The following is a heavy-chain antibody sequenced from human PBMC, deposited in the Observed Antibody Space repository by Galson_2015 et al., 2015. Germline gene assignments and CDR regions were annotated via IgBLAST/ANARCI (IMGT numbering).Heavy chain of an antibody. Sequence: SLRLSCAASGFTFSSYAMSWVRQAPGKGLEWVSAISGSGGSTYYADSVKGRFTISRDNSKNTLYLQMNSLRAEDTAVYYCAKSGGYSLLRKVTFDYWGQGTLVTVSS. J-gene: IGHJ4*02. V-gene: IGHV3-23*01. CDR3: AKSGGYSLLRKVTFDY. CDR1: GFTFSSYA. D-gene: IGHD6-19*01. CDR2: ISGSGGST.